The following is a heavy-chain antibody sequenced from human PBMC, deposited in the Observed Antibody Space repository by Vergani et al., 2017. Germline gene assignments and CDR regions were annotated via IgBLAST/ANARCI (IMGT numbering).Heavy chain of an antibody. CDR3: ATXCSSTGCPPGMGVY. CDR1: GGSISSSSYY. J-gene: IGHJ4*02. V-gene: IGHV4-39*01. CDR2: IYYSGST. D-gene: IGHD2-2*01. Sequence: QLQLQESGPGLVKPSETLSLTCTVSGGSISSSSYYWGWIRQPPGKGLEWIGTIYYSGSTYYNPSLKSRVTISVATSKNQFSLKLSSVTAADTAVYYCATXCSSTGCPPGMGVYWGQGTLVTVSS.